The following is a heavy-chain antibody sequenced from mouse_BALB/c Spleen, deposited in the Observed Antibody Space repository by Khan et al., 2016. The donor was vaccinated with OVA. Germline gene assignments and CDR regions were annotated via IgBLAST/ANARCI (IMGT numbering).Heavy chain of an antibody. CDR1: GFTFSSYT. Sequence: EVELVESGGGLVKPGGSLKLSCAASGFTFSSYTMSWVRQTPEKRLEWVATISSGGDNTYYPDSVKGRFTISRDNAKNNLYLQMSSLRSEDTALYYCARSNYGTFAYWGQGTLFTVSA. V-gene: IGHV5-9*03. J-gene: IGHJ3*01. D-gene: IGHD2-1*01. CDR3: ARSNYGTFAY. CDR2: ISSGGDNT.